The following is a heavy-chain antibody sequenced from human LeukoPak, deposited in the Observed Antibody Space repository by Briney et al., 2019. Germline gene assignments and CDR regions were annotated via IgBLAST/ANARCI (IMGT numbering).Heavy chain of an antibody. CDR3: AREYQDDAFDI. J-gene: IGHJ3*02. CDR1: GFTFSSYW. D-gene: IGHD2-2*01. Sequence: GGSLRLSCAASGFTFSSYWMHWVRQAPGKGLVWVSRINSDGSSTSYADSVKGRFTISRDNAKNTLYLQMNSLRAEDTAVYYCAREYQDDAFDIWGQGTMVTVSS. V-gene: IGHV3-74*01. CDR2: INSDGSST.